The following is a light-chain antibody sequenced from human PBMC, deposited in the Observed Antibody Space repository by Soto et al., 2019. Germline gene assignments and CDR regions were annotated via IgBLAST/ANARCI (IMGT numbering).Light chain of an antibody. J-gene: IGKJ1*01. Sequence: EIVLTQSPGTLSLSPGERATLSCRASQSVSSSYLAWYLQKPGQAPRLLIYGASSRATGIPDRFSGSGSGTDFTLTISRLEPEDFAVYYCQQYGSSPWTFGQGTKVDIK. CDR2: GAS. V-gene: IGKV3-20*01. CDR3: QQYGSSPWT. CDR1: QSVSSSY.